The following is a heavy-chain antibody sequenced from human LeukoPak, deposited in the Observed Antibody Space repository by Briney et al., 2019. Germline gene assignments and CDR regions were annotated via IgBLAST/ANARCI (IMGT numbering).Heavy chain of an antibody. V-gene: IGHV1-18*01. D-gene: IGHD3-22*01. CDR3: ARGPVGYYSPDFDY. J-gene: IGHJ4*02. CDR1: GYTFTSYG. CDR2: ISAYNGNT. Sequence: ASVKVSCKASGYTFTSYGISWVRQAPGQGLEWMGWISAYNGNTNYAQKLQGRVTITADKSTSTAYMELSSLRSEDTAVYYCARGPVGYYSPDFDYWGQGTLVTVSS.